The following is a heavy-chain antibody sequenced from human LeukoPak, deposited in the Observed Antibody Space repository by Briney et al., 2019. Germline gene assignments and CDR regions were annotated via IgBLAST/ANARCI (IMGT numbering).Heavy chain of an antibody. CDR2: ISWNSGSI. V-gene: IGHV3-9*01. J-gene: IGHJ4*02. Sequence: GRSLRLSCAASGFTFDDYAMHWVRQAPGKGLEWVSGISWNSGSIGYADSVKGRFTISRDNAKNSLYLQMNSLRAEDTALYYCAKDLSRSSYYHYFDYWGQGTLVTVSS. D-gene: IGHD6-6*01. CDR1: GFTFDDYA. CDR3: AKDLSRSSYYHYFDY.